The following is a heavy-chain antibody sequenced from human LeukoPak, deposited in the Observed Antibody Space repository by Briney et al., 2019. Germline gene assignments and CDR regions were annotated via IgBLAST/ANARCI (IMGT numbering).Heavy chain of an antibody. CDR1: GFTFSSYS. J-gene: IGHJ4*02. D-gene: IGHD3-10*01. Sequence: GGSLRLSGAASGFTFSSYSMLWVRQAPGKGLEWVSGISWNSGSIGYADSVKGRFTISRDNAKNSLYLQMNSLRAEDTALYYCAKDIGSGSYYYFDYWGQGTLVTVSS. CDR2: ISWNSGSI. CDR3: AKDIGSGSYYYFDY. V-gene: IGHV3-9*01.